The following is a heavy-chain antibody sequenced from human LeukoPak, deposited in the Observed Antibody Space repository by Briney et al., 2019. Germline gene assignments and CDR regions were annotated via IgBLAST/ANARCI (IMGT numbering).Heavy chain of an antibody. J-gene: IGHJ3*02. Sequence: PGGSLRLSCAASGFTFSSYWMSWVRQAPGKGLEWVANIKQDGSEKYYVDSVKGRFTISRDNAKNSLYLQMNSLRAEDTAVYYCARDSSSWYGNDAFGIWGQGTMVTVSS. CDR3: ARDSSSWYGNDAFGI. V-gene: IGHV3-7*01. CDR1: GFTFSSYW. CDR2: IKQDGSEK. D-gene: IGHD6-13*01.